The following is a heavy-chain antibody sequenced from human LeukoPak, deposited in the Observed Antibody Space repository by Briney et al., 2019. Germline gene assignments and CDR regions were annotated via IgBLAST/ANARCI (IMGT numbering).Heavy chain of an antibody. D-gene: IGHD4-17*01. Sequence: GGSLRLSCAASGFTFSDYYMSCIRQAPGKGLEWVSYIGSSSSYTNYADSVKGRFTISRDNAKNSLYLQMNSLRAEDTAVYYCARDLAVTTVTTFGWFDPWGQGTLVTVSS. CDR3: ARDLAVTTVTTFGWFDP. V-gene: IGHV3-11*05. CDR2: IGSSSSYT. J-gene: IGHJ5*02. CDR1: GFTFSDYY.